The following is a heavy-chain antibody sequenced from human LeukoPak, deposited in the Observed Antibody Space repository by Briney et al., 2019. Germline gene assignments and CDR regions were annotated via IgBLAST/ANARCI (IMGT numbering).Heavy chain of an antibody. J-gene: IGHJ4*02. D-gene: IGHD1-26*01. Sequence: PSQTLSLTCAVSGVSISSNGYSWSWIRQPPGKGLEWIGYIYHSGSTYYNPSLRSRVTISIDRFKNQFSLKLNSVTAADTAVYYCATGNPPLDYWGQGTLVTVSS. CDR2: IYHSGST. CDR1: GVSISSNGYS. CDR3: ATGNPPLDY. V-gene: IGHV4-30-2*01.